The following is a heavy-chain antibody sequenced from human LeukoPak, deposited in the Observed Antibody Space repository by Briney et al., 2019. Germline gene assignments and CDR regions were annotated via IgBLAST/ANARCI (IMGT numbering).Heavy chain of an antibody. Sequence: SETLSLTCTVSGGSISSYSWSWIRQPPGKGLEWIGYIYYSGSTSSNPSLRSRLTISGDTSKNQFSLRLSSVTAADAAMYYCARDSGGAAGGSGMGYGFDIWGQGTMVTVSS. CDR1: GGSISSYS. CDR2: IYYSGST. CDR3: ARDSGGAAGGSGMGYGFDI. J-gene: IGHJ3*02. V-gene: IGHV4-59*01. D-gene: IGHD6-13*01.